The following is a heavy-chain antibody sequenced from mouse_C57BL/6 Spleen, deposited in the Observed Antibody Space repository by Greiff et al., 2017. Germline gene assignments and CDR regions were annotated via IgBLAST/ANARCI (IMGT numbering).Heavy chain of an antibody. CDR1: GFTFSSYT. D-gene: IGHD1-1*01. CDR2: ISGGGGNT. J-gene: IGHJ2*01. V-gene: IGHV5-9*01. CDR3: ARPLYYYGSSFDY. Sequence: EVTLVESGGGLVKPGGSLKLSCAASGFTFSSYTMSWVRQTPEKRLEWVATISGGGGNTYYPDSVKGRFTISRDNAKNTLYLQMSRLRSEDTALYYGARPLYYYGSSFDYWGQGTTLTVSS.